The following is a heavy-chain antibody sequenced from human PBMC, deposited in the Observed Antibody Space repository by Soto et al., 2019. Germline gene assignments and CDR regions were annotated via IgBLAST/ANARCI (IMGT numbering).Heavy chain of an antibody. Sequence: SETLSLTCAVSGGSIDSGAFSLSWIRQPPGNGLEWIGYVTHSGTAYSIPSLNGRLTLSVDSSQTQFSLKLTSVTAADSAFYYCARIHWAQSSLDYWGRGILVTVSS. CDR2: VTHSGTA. J-gene: IGHJ4*02. CDR3: ARIHWAQSSLDY. D-gene: IGHD6-19*01. V-gene: IGHV4-30-2*01. CDR1: GGSIDSGAFS.